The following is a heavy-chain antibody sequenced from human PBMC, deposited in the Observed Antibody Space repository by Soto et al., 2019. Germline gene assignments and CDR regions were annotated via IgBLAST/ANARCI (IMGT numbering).Heavy chain of an antibody. CDR2: IFYSGNT. V-gene: IGHV4-59*11. Sequence: QVQLQESGPGLVKPSETLSLTCTVSGGPISNHYWSWIRQPPGKGLEWIGHIFYSGNTNYSPSLKSRVTISVDTSKNQFALKMRSVTAADTGVYYCASRDWNDAFDIWGKGTLVTVSS. CDR3: ASRDWNDAFDI. D-gene: IGHD1-1*01. CDR1: GGPISNHY. J-gene: IGHJ3*02.